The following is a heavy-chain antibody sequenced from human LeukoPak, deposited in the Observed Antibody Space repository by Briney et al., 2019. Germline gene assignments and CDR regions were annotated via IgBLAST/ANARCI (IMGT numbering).Heavy chain of an antibody. CDR3: ARVARKYCSGGSCYGLDY. CDR2: ISAYNGNT. D-gene: IGHD2-15*01. Sequence: ASVKVSCKASGYTFTSYGISWVRQAPGQGLEWMGWISAYNGNTNYAQKLQGRVTMTTDTSTSTAYMELRSLRSDDTAVYYCARVARKYCSGGSCYGLDYWGQGTLVTVSS. CDR1: GYTFTSYG. J-gene: IGHJ4*02. V-gene: IGHV1-18*01.